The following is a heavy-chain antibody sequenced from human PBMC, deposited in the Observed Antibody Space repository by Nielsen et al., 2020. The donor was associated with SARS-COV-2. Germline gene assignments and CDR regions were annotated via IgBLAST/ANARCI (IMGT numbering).Heavy chain of an antibody. CDR1: GGTFSSYV. Sequence: SVKVSCKASGGTFSSYVISWVRQAPGQGLEWMGGIIPIFGTANYAQKFQGRVTITADESTSTAYMELSSLRSEDTAVYYCAIWTSPLTTVTTINAFDIWGQGTMVTVSS. CDR3: AIWTSPLTTVTTINAFDI. CDR2: IIPIFGTA. D-gene: IGHD4-17*01. V-gene: IGHV1-69*13. J-gene: IGHJ3*02.